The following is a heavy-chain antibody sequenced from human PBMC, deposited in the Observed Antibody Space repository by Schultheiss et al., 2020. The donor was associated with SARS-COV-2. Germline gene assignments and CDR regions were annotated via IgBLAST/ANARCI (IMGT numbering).Heavy chain of an antibody. Sequence: SETLSLTCAVYGGSFSGYYWGWIRQPPGKGLEWIGSIYYSGSTYYNPSLKSRVTISVDTSKNQFSLKLSSVTAADTAVYYCARHKTNYYGSGSSPPPFDYWGQGTLVTVSS. CDR3: ARHKTNYYGSGSSPPPFDY. J-gene: IGHJ4*02. V-gene: IGHV4-39*01. D-gene: IGHD3-10*01. CDR1: GGSFSGYY. CDR2: IYYSGST.